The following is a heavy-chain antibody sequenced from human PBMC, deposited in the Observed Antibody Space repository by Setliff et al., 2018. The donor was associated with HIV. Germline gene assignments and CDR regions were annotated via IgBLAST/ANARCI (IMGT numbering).Heavy chain of an antibody. CDR1: RRTFSEDA. CDR2: INPTGGST. J-gene: IGHJ3*02. D-gene: IGHD6-6*01. Sequence: ASVKVSCKTSRRTFSEDAINWVRQAPGEGLEWVGIINPTGGSTYYAQKFQGRVTLTRDASTSTVYVELSSLRSEDTAVYYCARSSPLYSRSFDAFDIWGQGTMVTVSS. CDR3: ARSSPLYSRSFDAFDI. V-gene: IGHV1-46*01.